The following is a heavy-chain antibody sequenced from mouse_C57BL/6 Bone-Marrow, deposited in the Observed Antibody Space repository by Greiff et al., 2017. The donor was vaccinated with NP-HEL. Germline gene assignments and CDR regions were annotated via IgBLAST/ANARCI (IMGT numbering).Heavy chain of an antibody. J-gene: IGHJ4*01. CDR1: GYTFTSYW. CDR2: IYPGSGST. D-gene: IGHD2-12*01. CDR3: ARTDSFYAMDD. Sequence: QVQLKQPGAELVKPGASVKMSCKASGYTFTSYWITWVKQRPGQGLEWIGDIYPGSGSTNYNEQFTSKATLTVDTSSSTAYMQLSSLTSEDSAVYYCARTDSFYAMDDWGQGTSVTVSS. V-gene: IGHV1-55*01.